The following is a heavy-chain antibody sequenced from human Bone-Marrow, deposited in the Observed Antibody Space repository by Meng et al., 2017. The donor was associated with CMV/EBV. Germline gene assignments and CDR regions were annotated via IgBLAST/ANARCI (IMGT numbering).Heavy chain of an antibody. CDR2: INPNSGGT. CDR1: GYTFAGYY. V-gene: IGHV1-2*02. J-gene: IGHJ5*02. Sequence: GYTFAGYYMHWVRQAPGQGLEWMGWINPNSGGTNYAQKFQGRVTMTRDTSISTAYMELSRLRSDDTAVYYCARDQSSSWYMGRWFDPWGQGTLVTVSS. CDR3: ARDQSSSWYMGRWFDP. D-gene: IGHD6-13*01.